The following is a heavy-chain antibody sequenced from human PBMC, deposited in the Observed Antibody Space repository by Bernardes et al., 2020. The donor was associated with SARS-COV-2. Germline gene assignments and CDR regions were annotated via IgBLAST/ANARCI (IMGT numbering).Heavy chain of an antibody. J-gene: IGHJ4*02. V-gene: IGHV1-24*01. CDR2: FDPEDGET. CDR1: GYTLPELS. CDR3: ATGAKWELLKGRVGFDY. D-gene: IGHD1-26*01. Sequence: ASVKVSCKVSGYTLPELSLHWVRQAPGKGLEWMGGFDPEDGETIYGQKFQGRVTMTEDTSIDTAYMELSSLRAEDTAVYYWATGAKWELLKGRVGFDYWGQGTLVTVSS.